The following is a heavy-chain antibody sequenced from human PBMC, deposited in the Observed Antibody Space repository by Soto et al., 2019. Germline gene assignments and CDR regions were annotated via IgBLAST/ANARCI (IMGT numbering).Heavy chain of an antibody. Sequence: SETLSLTCTVSGGSISSYYWSWIRQPPGKGLEWIGYIYYSGSTNYNPSLKSRVTISVDTSKNQFSLKLSSVTAADTAVYYCAGYGDYLDYWGQGTLVTVSS. V-gene: IGHV4-59*08. J-gene: IGHJ4*02. CDR3: AGYGDYLDY. CDR1: GGSISSYY. D-gene: IGHD4-17*01. CDR2: IYYSGST.